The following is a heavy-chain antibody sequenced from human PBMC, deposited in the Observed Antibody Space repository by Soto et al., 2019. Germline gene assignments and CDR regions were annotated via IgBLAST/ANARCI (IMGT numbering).Heavy chain of an antibody. CDR3: TRHSVVVVAATGGEYFQH. CDR2: IRSKANSYAT. D-gene: IGHD2-15*01. V-gene: IGHV3-73*01. J-gene: IGHJ1*01. Sequence: GGSLRLSCAASGFTFGGSAMHWVRQASGKGLEWVGRIRSKANSYATAYAASVKGRFTISRDDSKNTAYLQMNSLKTEDTAVYYCTRHSVVVVAATGGEYFQHWGQGTLVTVSS. CDR1: GFTFGGSA.